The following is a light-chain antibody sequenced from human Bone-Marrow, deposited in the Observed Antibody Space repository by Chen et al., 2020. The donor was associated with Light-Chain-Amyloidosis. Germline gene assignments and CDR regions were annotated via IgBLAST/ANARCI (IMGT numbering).Light chain of an antibody. CDR1: NIGRSS. J-gene: IGLJ2*01. Sequence: SYVLTQPPSVSVAPGQTASITCGGNNIGRSSVHWYQQKPGQAPALVVCDDTDRPSGIPERFSGSNSGDTATLTISRVEAGDEAAFYCQVWDSNSDQVVFGGGTKLTVL. CDR2: DDT. CDR3: QVWDSNSDQVV. V-gene: IGLV3-21*02.